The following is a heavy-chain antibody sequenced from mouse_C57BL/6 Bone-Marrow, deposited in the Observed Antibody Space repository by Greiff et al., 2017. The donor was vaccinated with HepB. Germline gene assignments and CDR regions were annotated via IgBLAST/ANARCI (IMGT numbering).Heavy chain of an antibody. CDR2: IYPRSGNT. CDR1: GYTFTSYG. V-gene: IGHV1-81*01. Sequence: VKLMESGAELARPGASVKLSCKASGYTFTSYGISWVKQRTGQGLEWIGEIYPRSGNTYYNEKFKGKATLTADKSSSTAYMELRSLTSEDSAVYFCARWLLRSWFAYWGQGTLVTVSA. J-gene: IGHJ3*01. D-gene: IGHD2-3*01. CDR3: ARWLLRSWFAY.